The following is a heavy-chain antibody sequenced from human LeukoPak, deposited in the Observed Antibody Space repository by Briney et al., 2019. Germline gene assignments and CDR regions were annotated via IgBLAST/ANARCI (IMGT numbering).Heavy chain of an antibody. CDR2: MNPNSGNT. D-gene: IGHD1-20*01. J-gene: IGHJ4*02. V-gene: IGHV1-8*01. CDR3: ARGGPNWNYLDY. Sequence: ASVKVSCKASGYTFTSYDINWVRQATGQGLEWMGWMNPNSGNTGYAQKFQGRVTMTRNTSISTAYMELCSLRSEDTAVYYCARGGPNWNYLDYWGQGTLVTVSS. CDR1: GYTFTSYD.